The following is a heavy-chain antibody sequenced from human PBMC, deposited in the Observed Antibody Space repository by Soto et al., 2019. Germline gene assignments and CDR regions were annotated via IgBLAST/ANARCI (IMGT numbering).Heavy chain of an antibody. V-gene: IGHV3-30-3*01. D-gene: IGHD3-16*02. J-gene: IGHJ4*02. CDR2: ISYDGTNK. Sequence: GGSLRLSCTASGFTFSTYAMHWVRQAPGKGLEWVAVISYDGTNKYYADSVKGRFTISRDNSESTLYLQMDSLRAEDTAVYYCARDSYTTSFSAPDYWGQGTLVTVSS. CDR1: GFTFSTYA. CDR3: ARDSYTTSFSAPDY.